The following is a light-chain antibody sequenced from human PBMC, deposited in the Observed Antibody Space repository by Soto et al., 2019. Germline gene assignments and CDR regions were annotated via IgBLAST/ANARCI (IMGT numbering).Light chain of an antibody. CDR3: QQYNNWPPIT. V-gene: IGKV3-15*01. CDR1: QSVSST. CDR2: GAS. J-gene: IGKJ5*01. Sequence: EIVMTQSPATLSVSPGERATLSCRASQSVSSTLAWYQQKPGQAPRLLIYGASTRATGIPARFSGSGAGTEFTLTISSLQSEDFAVYYCQQYNNWPPITFGQGTRRESK.